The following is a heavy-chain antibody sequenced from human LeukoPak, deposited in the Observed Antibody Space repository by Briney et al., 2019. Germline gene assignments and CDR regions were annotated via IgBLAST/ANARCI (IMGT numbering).Heavy chain of an antibody. CDR2: VRAYNANT. J-gene: IGHJ3*02. D-gene: IGHD3-10*01. V-gene: IGHV1-18*01. CDR3: ATYGSGSSPDALEI. Sequence: ASVKVSCKASGYTFTSDGISWVRQAPGQGLGWMGWVRAYNANTNYAQKLQGRVTMTTDTSTSTAYMELRSLRSDDTAVYYCATYGSGSSPDALEIWGQGTMDTVSS. CDR1: GYTFTSDG.